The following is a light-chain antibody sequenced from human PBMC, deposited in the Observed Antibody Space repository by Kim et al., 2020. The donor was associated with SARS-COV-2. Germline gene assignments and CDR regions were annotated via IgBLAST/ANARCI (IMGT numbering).Light chain of an antibody. Sequence: DIHLTQSPSSLSASVGDRVTITCRASQSISRFLNWCQQKQGKAPELLIYAASSLQSGVPSRFSGSESGTDFTLTISSLQPEDFASYYCQQSYNDPRTFGQGTRVEIK. V-gene: IGKV1-39*01. J-gene: IGKJ1*01. CDR2: AAS. CDR1: QSISRF. CDR3: QQSYNDPRT.